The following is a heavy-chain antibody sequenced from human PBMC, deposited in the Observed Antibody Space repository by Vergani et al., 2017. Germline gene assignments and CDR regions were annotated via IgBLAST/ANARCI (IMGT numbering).Heavy chain of an antibody. V-gene: IGHV7-4-1*02. CDR3: AKLGTQQLAPDYCSGMDV. CDR2: INTNTEDP. CDR1: GYNFNSYV. J-gene: IGHJ6*01. D-gene: IGHD6-6*01. Sequence: QVKLVQSGSELKKPGASVRISCEASGYNFNSYVVNWVRQAPGQGLEWMGWINTNTEDPMYAQGLTGRFVFSLDTSVNTAYLQINSLKAEDSAVYYCAKLGTQQLAPDYCSGMDVWGQGSSVTVSS.